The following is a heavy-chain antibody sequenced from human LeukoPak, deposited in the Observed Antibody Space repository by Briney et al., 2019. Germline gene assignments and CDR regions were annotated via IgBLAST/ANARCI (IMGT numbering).Heavy chain of an antibody. CDR2: ISYDGSNK. CDR3: AREAQWLSTYGMDV. D-gene: IGHD6-19*01. CDR1: GFTFSSYS. Sequence: TGGSLRLSCAASGFTFSSYSMHWVRQAPGKGLEWVAVISYDGSNKYYADSVKGRFTISRDYSKNTLYLQMNSLRAEDTAVYYCAREAQWLSTYGMDVWGQGTTVTVSS. J-gene: IGHJ6*02. V-gene: IGHV3-30*03.